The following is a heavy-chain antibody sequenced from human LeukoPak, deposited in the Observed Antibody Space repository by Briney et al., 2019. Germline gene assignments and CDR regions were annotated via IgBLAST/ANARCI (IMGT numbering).Heavy chain of an antibody. CDR1: GYTFTGYY. J-gene: IGHJ4*02. V-gene: IGHV1-18*04. D-gene: IGHD6-13*01. CDR3: ARGEAAAGTGFDY. CDR2: ISAYNGNT. Sequence: GASVKVSCKASGYTFTGYYMHWVRQAPGQGLEWMGWISAYNGNTNYAQKLQGRVTMTTDTSTSTAYMELRSLRSDDTAVYYCARGEAAAGTGFDYWGQGTLVTVSS.